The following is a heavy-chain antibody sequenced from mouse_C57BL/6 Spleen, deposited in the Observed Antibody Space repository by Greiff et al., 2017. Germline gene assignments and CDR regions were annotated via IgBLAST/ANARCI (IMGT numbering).Heavy chain of an antibody. CDR2: INPNNGGT. CDR1: GYTFTDYN. Sequence: VQLQQSGPELVKPGASVKMSCKASGYTFTDYNMHWVKQSHGKSLEWIGYINPNNGGTSYNQKFKGQATLTVNKSSSTAYMELRSLTSEDYAVYYCAIYDGYYGGFAYWGQGTLVTVSA. CDR3: AIYDGYYGGFAY. V-gene: IGHV1-22*01. J-gene: IGHJ3*01. D-gene: IGHD2-3*01.